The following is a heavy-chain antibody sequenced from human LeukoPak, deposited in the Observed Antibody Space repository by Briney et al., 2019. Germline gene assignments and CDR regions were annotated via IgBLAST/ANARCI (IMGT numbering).Heavy chain of an antibody. CDR2: IRHSDGST. CDR3: AKGLERESRLDS. D-gene: IGHD1-1*01. CDR1: GFTFSSYA. J-gene: IGHJ4*02. V-gene: IGHV3-23*01. Sequence: GGSLRLSCAASGFTFSSYAMSWVRQAPGKGLEWVSGIRHSDGSTYYADSVTGRFTISSDISKDTLYLQMNSLRAEDTALYYCAKGLERESRLDSWGQGTLVTVSS.